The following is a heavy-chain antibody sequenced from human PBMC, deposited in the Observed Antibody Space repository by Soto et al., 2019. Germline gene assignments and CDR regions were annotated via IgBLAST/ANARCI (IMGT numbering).Heavy chain of an antibody. CDR2: IRNSGVST. V-gene: IGHV3-23*01. CDR3: AKDRGGDLKGDGMDV. CDR1: GFTFSSYA. Sequence: EVQLLESGGGLVQPGGSLRLSCAASGFTFSSYAMSWVRQAPGKGLEWVSGIRNSGVSTDHADSVKGRFPISRDNSKNTLDLQMNSLRAEDTAVYYCAKDRGGDLKGDGMDVWGQGTTVSVSS. D-gene: IGHD2-21*02. J-gene: IGHJ6*02.